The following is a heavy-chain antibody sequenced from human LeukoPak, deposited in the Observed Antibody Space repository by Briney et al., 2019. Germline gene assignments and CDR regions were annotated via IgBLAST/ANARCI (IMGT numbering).Heavy chain of an antibody. CDR1: GYAFSDYY. Sequence: ASVKVSCKASGYAFSDYYMNWVRQAPGQGLEWVGWIKPNSGDTYYAQKFQGRVTMTRDTSISTAYMELSRLTSDDTAIYYCARDPTIGTGAWFDPWGQGTLVTVSS. V-gene: IGHV1-2*02. D-gene: IGHD5-12*01. J-gene: IGHJ5*02. CDR2: IKPNSGDT. CDR3: ARDPTIGTGAWFDP.